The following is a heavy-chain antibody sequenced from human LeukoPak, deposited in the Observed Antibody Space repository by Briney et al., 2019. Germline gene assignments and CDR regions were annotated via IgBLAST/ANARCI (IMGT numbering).Heavy chain of an antibody. CDR1: GFTFSDYY. V-gene: IGHV3-11*04. D-gene: IGHD2-21*02. J-gene: IGHJ4*02. CDR3: AKDSLAYCGGDCYLPFDY. Sequence: GGSLRLSCAASGFTFSDYYMSWIRQAPGKGLEWVSYISTSGSTIYYADSVKGRFTISRDNAKNSLYLQMNSLRAEDTAVYYCAKDSLAYCGGDCYLPFDYWGQGTLVTVSS. CDR2: ISTSGSTI.